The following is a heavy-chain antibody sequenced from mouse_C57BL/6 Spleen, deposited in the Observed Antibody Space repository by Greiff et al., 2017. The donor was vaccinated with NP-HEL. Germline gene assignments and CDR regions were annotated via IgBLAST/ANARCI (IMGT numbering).Heavy chain of an antibody. CDR3: ASEDYDGSAWFAY. V-gene: IGHV5-16*01. CDR1: GFTFSDYY. CDR2: INYDGSST. D-gene: IGHD1-2*01. J-gene: IGHJ3*01. Sequence: EVMLVESEGGLVQPGSSMKLSCTASGFTFSDYYMAWVRQVPEKGLEWIANINYDGSSTYYLDSLKSRFIISRDNAKNILYLQMSSLKSEDTATYYCASEDYDGSAWFAYWGQGTLVTVSA.